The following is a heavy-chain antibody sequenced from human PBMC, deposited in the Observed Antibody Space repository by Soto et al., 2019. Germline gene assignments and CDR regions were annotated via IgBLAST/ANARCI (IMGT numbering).Heavy chain of an antibody. D-gene: IGHD5-18*01. CDR2: ISHDGTVK. V-gene: IGHV3-30*18. J-gene: IGHJ4*02. CDR1: RFTFSNYG. CDR3: AKERDTRISSCFDS. Sequence: GGSLRLCCAASRFTFSNYGMQWFRQAPGKGLEWVAVISHDGTVKYYADSVKGRFTISRDNFQNTLDLQMDSLRAEDTAVYYCAKERDTRISSCFDSWGQGTLVTVSS.